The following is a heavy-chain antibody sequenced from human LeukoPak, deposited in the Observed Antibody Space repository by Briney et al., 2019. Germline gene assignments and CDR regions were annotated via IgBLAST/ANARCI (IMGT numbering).Heavy chain of an antibody. J-gene: IGHJ5*02. CDR1: GFSFNHAW. V-gene: IGHV3-15*01. CDR3: TALWFGESTFVNP. D-gene: IGHD3-10*01. CDR2: IKSETDGGTT. Sequence: GGSLRLSCAASGFSFNHAWMSWVRQAPGKGLEWVCRIKSETDGGTTDYAAPVKGRFTISRDDSKNTLYLQMNSMKTEDTAVYYCTALWFGESTFVNPWGQGTLVTVSS.